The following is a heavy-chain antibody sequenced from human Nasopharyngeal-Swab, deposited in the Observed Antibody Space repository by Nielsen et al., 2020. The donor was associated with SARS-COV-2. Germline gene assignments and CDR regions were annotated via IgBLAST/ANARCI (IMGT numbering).Heavy chain of an antibody. CDR3: ARGASWLRPFDY. J-gene: IGHJ4*02. Sequence: ASVNVSCNASGYSFSTYNINWVRQATGQGLEWMGWVNPKSGNTGYAQKFQGRVTMTSDTSTNTAYMELSSLTSEDTAVYFCARGASWLRPFDYWGRGNMVTVSS. D-gene: IGHD6-13*01. V-gene: IGHV1-8*01. CDR1: GYSFSTYN. CDR2: VNPKSGNT.